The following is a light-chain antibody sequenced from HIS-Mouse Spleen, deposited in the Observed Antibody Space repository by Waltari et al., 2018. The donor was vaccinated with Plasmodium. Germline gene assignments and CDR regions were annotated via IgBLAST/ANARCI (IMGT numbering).Light chain of an antibody. CDR2: EDS. CDR1: ALPKKY. V-gene: IGLV3-10*01. Sequence: SYELTQPPSVSVSPGQTARITCSGDALPKKYAYWYQQKSGQAHVLVIYEDSKRPSGIPGRFSGSSAGTMATLTISGAQVEDEADYYCYSTDSSGNHRVFGGGTQLTVL. J-gene: IGLJ3*02. CDR3: YSTDSSGNHRV.